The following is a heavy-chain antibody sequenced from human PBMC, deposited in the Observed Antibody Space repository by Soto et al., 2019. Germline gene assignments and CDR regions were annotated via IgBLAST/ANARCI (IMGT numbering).Heavy chain of an antibody. CDR2: IWYDGSNK. V-gene: IGHV3-33*01. J-gene: IGHJ6*02. Sequence: GGSLRLSCAASGFTFSSYGMHWVRQAPGKGLEWVAVIWYDGSNKYYADSVKGRFTISRDNSKNTLYLQMNSLRAEDTAVYYCXRGRGSSSFGYYYGMDVWGQGTTVTVSS. CDR1: GFTFSSYG. CDR3: XRGRGSSSFGYYYGMDV. D-gene: IGHD6-6*01.